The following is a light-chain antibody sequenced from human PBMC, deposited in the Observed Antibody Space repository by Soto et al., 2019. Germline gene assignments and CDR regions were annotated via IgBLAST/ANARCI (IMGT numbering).Light chain of an antibody. V-gene: IGKV1-33*01. CDR3: QQYDNLPIT. CDR1: QDINNY. J-gene: IGKJ5*01. Sequence: DIQMTQSPSSLSASIGDRVTIICQASQDINNYLNWYQQKPGKAPKLLVYDESNLETGVPSRFSGSGTGTHFSFTVSSLQPEDIATYYCQQYDNLPITFGQGTRLEIK. CDR2: DES.